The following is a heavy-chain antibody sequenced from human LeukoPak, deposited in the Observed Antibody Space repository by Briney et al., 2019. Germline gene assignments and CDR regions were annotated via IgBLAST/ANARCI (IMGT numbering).Heavy chain of an antibody. CDR2: IYNSGSI. Sequence: SETLSLTCTVSGVSISSYYWSRIRQPPGKGLEWIGYIYNSGSINYNPSLKSRVTISVDTSKNQFSLKLSSVTAADTAVYYCARDNLWGQGTLVTVSS. V-gene: IGHV4-59*01. CDR3: ARDNL. CDR1: GVSISSYY. J-gene: IGHJ5*02.